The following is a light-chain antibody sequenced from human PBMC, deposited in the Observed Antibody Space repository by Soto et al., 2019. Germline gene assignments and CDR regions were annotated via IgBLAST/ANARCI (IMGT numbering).Light chain of an antibody. CDR3: SSYAPNRDVL. V-gene: IGLV2-14*03. CDR2: DVS. Sequence: QSALTQPASVSGSPGQSITISCTGTSSDIGHYNYVSWYQHHPGKAPKLMIYDVSNRPSGVSNRFSGSKSGNTASLTISGLQAEDEADYYCSSYAPNRDVLFGGGTKLTVL. J-gene: IGLJ2*01. CDR1: SSDIGHYNY.